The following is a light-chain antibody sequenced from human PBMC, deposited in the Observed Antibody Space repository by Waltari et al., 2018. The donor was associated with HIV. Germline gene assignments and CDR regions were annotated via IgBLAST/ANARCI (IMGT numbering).Light chain of an antibody. CDR1: SNNVGSSA. Sequence: QSALTQAAPVYGTVGPKVTLSCTDNSNNVGSSAVGWYQPISHGAPKPVMFGNSLPSGIPERFSGSISGNTATLTIGGTQAMDEADYYCLAWDNNIVAFGGGTKLTVL. CDR3: LAWDNNIVA. J-gene: IGLJ2*01. V-gene: IGLV1-44*01. CDR2: GNS.